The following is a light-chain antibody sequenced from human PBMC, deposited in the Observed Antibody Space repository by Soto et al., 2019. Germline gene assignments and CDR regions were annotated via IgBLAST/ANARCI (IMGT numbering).Light chain of an antibody. Sequence: EVVLTQSPDTLSLSPGEMATLSCRASQSVSSIYLAWYQHKPGQAPRLLIYGASNRASGIPDRFSGSGSGTDFTLTISRVEPEDFAVYYCQQYGRSPPPFGRGTKLEIK. CDR3: QQYGRSPPP. J-gene: IGKJ2*01. V-gene: IGKV3-20*01. CDR2: GAS. CDR1: QSVSSIY.